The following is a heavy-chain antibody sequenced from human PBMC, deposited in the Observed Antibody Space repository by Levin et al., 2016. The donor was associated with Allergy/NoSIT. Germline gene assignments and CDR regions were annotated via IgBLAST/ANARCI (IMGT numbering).Heavy chain of an antibody. D-gene: IGHD3-10*01. Sequence: SETLSLTCAVSDYSISSGYYWGWIRQPPGKGLEWIGSIYHSGSTYYNPSLKSRVTISVDMSKNQFSLKLSSVTAADTAMFYCARCHYGSGTYPEWGRFDPWGQGTLVTVSS. V-gene: IGHV4-38-2*01. CDR1: DYSISSGYY. CDR3: ARCHYGSGTYPEWGRFDP. CDR2: IYHSGST. J-gene: IGHJ5*02.